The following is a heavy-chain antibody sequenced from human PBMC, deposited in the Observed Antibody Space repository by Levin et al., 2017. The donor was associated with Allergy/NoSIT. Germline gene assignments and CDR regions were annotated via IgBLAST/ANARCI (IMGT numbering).Heavy chain of an antibody. CDR1: GYTFTSYG. D-gene: IGHD2-15*01. CDR3: ARTESQYCSGGSCYSGRDYFDY. CDR2: ISAYNGNT. Sequence: GESLKISCKASGYTFTSYGISWVRQAPGQGLEWMGWISAYNGNTNYAQKLQGRVTMTTDTSTSTAYMELRSLRSDDTAVYYCARTESQYCSGGSCYSGRDYFDYWGQGTLVTVSS. V-gene: IGHV1-18*01. J-gene: IGHJ4*02.